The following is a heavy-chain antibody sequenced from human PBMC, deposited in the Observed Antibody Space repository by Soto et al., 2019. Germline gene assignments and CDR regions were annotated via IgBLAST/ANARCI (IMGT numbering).Heavy chain of an antibody. CDR2: MHPNNGAT. V-gene: IGHV1-2*02. CDR1: GYTFTDHY. J-gene: IGHJ4*02. CDR3: SGASRLSGGQRESGV. Sequence: ASVKVSCKASGYTFTDHYLLWVRQAPGQGLEWMGWMHPNNGATNFAQKFQGRVTLTRDTSISTAHLQIPRVKSDNTAVYSYSGASRLSGGQRESGVWGQGTLVTVSS. D-gene: IGHD3-10*01.